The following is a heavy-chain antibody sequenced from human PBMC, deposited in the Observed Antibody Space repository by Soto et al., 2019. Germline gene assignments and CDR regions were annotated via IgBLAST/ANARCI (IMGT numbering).Heavy chain of an antibody. CDR2: IYYSGST. CDR1: GGSISSSSYY. CDR3: ARHQGGYDPNYYYYYMDV. V-gene: IGHV4-39*01. J-gene: IGHJ6*03. Sequence: SETLSLTCTVSGGSISSSSYYWGWIRQPPGKGLEWIGSIYYSGSTYYNPSLKSRVTISVDTSKNQFSLKLSSVTAADTAVYYCARHQGGYDPNYYYYYMDVWGKGTTVTVSS. D-gene: IGHD5-12*01.